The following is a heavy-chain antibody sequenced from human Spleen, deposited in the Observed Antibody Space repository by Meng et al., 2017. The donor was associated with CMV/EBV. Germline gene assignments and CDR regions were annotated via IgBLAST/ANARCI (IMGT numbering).Heavy chain of an antibody. CDR2: ISWDGVYT. Sequence: GESLKISCAASGFNFNTYTMHWIRQALGKGLEWVSHISWDGVYTYYADSVKGRFTISRDNAKNSLYLHMNNVRAEDTAVYFCTKLFDFWGQGMLVTVSS. CDR1: GFNFNTYT. J-gene: IGHJ4*02. CDR3: TKLFDF. V-gene: IGHV3-21*06.